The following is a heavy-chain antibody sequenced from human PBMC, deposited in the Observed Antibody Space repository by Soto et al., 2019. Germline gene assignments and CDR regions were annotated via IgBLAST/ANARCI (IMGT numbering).Heavy chain of an antibody. Sequence: EVQLVESGGGLVQPGGSLGLSCAASGFTFSSYWMSWVRQAPGKGLEWVANIKQDGSEKYYVDSVKGRFTISRNNAENSLYLQMNSLRAEDTALYYCAGDCSGGSCYQNGDYWGQGTLVTVSS. J-gene: IGHJ4*02. CDR3: AGDCSGGSCYQNGDY. CDR1: GFTFSSYW. D-gene: IGHD2-15*01. V-gene: IGHV3-7*01. CDR2: IKQDGSEK.